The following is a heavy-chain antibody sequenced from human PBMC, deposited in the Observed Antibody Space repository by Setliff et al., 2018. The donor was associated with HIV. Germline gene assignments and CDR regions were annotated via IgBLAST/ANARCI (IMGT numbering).Heavy chain of an antibody. Sequence: TLSLTCTVSGDSISSAGYYWSWIRQSPGKGLEWLGEISHSGGTNYNLSLKSRVTISLDTSKNQFSLKLTSVTAADTAVYYCARAVYYGSGSYSPHFDYWGQGTLVTVSS. J-gene: IGHJ4*02. CDR3: ARAVYYGSGSYSPHFDY. D-gene: IGHD3-10*01. CDR2: ISHSGGT. CDR1: GDSISSAGYY. V-gene: IGHV4-34*01.